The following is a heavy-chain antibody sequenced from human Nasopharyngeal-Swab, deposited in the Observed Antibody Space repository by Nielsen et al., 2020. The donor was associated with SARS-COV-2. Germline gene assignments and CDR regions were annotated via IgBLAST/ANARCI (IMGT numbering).Heavy chain of an antibody. CDR1: GFTFSSYG. V-gene: IGHV3-30*03. Sequence: GGSLRLSCAASGFTFSSYGMHWVRQAPGKGLEWVAVISYDGSNKYYADSVKGRFTISRDNSKNTLYLQMNSLRDEDTAVYYCARDLRTVTTFYYYYYYGMDVWGQGTTVTVSS. J-gene: IGHJ6*02. D-gene: IGHD4-17*01. CDR3: ARDLRTVTTFYYYYYYGMDV. CDR2: ISYDGSNK.